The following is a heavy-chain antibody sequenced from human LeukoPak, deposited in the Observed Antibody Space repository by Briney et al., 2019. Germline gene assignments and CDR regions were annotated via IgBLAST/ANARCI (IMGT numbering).Heavy chain of an antibody. V-gene: IGHV4-4*07. J-gene: IGHJ6*02. CDR2: IYSSGST. Sequence: SETLSLTCTVSGGSISSYYWSWIRQPAGKGLEWIGRIYSSGSTNYNPSLKSRVTMSVDTSRTQFSLKLSSVTAADTAVYYCARDRHYYGMDVWGQGTTVTVSS. CDR3: ARDRHYYGMDV. CDR1: GGSISSYY.